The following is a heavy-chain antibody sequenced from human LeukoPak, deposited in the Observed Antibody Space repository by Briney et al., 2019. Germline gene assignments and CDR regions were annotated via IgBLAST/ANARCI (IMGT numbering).Heavy chain of an antibody. J-gene: IGHJ4*02. CDR3: AILTRGGNN. Sequence: SETLSLTCTVSGVSISSYYWSWIRQPPGKGLEWIGYIFYSGSTSYNPSLKARVSMSIDTSNNQFSLKLSSVTAADTAVYYCAILTRGGNNWGQGTLVTVSS. V-gene: IGHV4-59*12. CDR1: GVSISSYY. D-gene: IGHD3-10*01. CDR2: IFYSGST.